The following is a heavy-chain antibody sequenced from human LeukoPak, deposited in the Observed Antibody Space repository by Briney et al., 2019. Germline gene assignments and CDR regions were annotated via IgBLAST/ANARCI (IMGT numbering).Heavy chain of an antibody. Sequence: PGGSLRLSCAASGFTLSSYAMPWVRQAPGKGLEWVSAIASGGSTYYADSVKGRFTISRDNSKNTLYLQMNSLRVEDTAVYYCTGGSSRTGYNCWGQGVLVTLSS. D-gene: IGHD3/OR15-3a*01. CDR3: TGGSSRTGYNC. CDR1: GFTLSSYA. V-gene: IGHV3-23*01. J-gene: IGHJ4*02. CDR2: IASGGST.